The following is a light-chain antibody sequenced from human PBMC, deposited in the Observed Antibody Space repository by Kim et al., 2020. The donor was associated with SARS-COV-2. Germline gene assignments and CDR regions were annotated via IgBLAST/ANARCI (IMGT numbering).Light chain of an antibody. V-gene: IGKV3-15*01. CDR1: QSVSSN. CDR3: QQYNNWPPWT. CDR2: GAS. Sequence: EIVMTQSLATLSVSPGERATLSCRASQSVSSNLAWYQQKPGQAPRLLIYGASTRATGIPARFSDSGSGTEFTLTISSLQSEDFAVYYCQQYNNWPPWTFGQGTKVDIK. J-gene: IGKJ1*01.